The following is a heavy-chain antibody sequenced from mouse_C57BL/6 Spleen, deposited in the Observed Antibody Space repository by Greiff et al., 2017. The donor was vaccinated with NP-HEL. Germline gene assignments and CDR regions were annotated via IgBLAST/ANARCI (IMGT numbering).Heavy chain of an antibody. CDR1: GFTFSSYA. V-gene: IGHV5-4*01. CDR3: ARGEGIYYDYDRGFAY. Sequence: EVHLVESGGGLVKPGGSLKLSCAASGFTFSSYAMSWVRQTPEKRLEWVATISDGGSYTYYPDNVKGRFTISRDNAKNNLYLQMSHLKSEDTAMYYCARGEGIYYDYDRGFAYWGQGTLVTVSA. CDR2: ISDGGSYT. J-gene: IGHJ3*01. D-gene: IGHD2-4*01.